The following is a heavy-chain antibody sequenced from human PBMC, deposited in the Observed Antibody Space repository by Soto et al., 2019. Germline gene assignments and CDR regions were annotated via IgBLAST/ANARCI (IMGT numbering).Heavy chain of an antibody. V-gene: IGHV4-30-4*01. CDR1: GGSISSGDYY. J-gene: IGHJ6*02. D-gene: IGHD3-3*01. CDR3: ARGNDFWSGYSTLTYYGLDV. Sequence: SETLSVTCIASGGSISSGDYYWIWIRHPPEKGLEWIGYIYYSGSTYYNPSLKSRVTISVDTSKNQFSLNLNSVTAADTAVYFCARGNDFWSGYSTLTYYGLDVWRQGTTVTVSS. CDR2: IYYSGST.